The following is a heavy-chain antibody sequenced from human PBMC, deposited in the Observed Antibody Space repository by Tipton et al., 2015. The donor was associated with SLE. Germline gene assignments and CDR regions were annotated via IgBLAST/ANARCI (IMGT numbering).Heavy chain of an antibody. J-gene: IGHJ3*02. CDR1: GFPFSSYA. CDR3: ARGMGPLGSDAFDI. Sequence: SLRLSCAASGFPFSSYAMSWVRQAPGKGLEWVSRINSDESITTYADSVKGRFTISRDNANNTLYLKMNSLRVEDTAVYYCARGMGPLGSDAFDIWGQGTMVTVSS. CDR2: INSDESIT. D-gene: IGHD7-27*01. V-gene: IGHV3-74*01.